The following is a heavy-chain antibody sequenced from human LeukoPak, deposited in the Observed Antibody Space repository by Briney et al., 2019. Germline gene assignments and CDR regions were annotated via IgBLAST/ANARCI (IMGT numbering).Heavy chain of an antibody. J-gene: IGHJ4*02. CDR3: ARGTSIASYFDY. Sequence: SETLSLTCAVSGGSISSGGYSWSWIRQPPGKGLEWIGYIYHSGSTYYNPSLKSRVTISVDRSKNQFSLKLSSVTAADTAVYYCARGTSIASYFDYWGQGTLVTVSS. CDR2: IYHSGST. V-gene: IGHV4-30-2*01. D-gene: IGHD2/OR15-2a*01. CDR1: GGSISSGGYS.